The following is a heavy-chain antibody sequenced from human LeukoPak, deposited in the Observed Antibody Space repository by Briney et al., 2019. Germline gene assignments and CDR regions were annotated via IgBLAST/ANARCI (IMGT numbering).Heavy chain of an antibody. CDR3: ARGYGENYLYY. V-gene: IGHV3-30*02. CDR1: GFTFNSYA. CDR2: IRYDGSDK. D-gene: IGHD4/OR15-4a*01. J-gene: IGHJ4*02. Sequence: GGSLRLSCEASGFTFNSYAMHWVRQVPGKGLQWVAFIRYDGSDKYYADSVKGRFTISRDNSKNTLYLQLNSLIPDDMAVYYCARGYGENYLYYWGQGTLVTGST.